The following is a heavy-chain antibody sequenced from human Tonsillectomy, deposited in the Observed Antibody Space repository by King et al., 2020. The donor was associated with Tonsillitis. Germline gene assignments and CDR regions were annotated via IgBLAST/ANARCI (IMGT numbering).Heavy chain of an antibody. J-gene: IGHJ5*02. CDR3: ARGNWVLRFLEWPNWFDP. CDR2: ISYSGST. CDR1: GGSISSGGYH. Sequence: QLQESGPGLVKPSQTLSLTCTVSGGSISSGGYHWTWIRQHPGKGLEWIGYISYSGSTYYNPSLKSRVTISADTSKNQFSLKLRSVTAADTAVYYCARGNWVLRFLEWPNWFDPWGQGTLVTVSS. D-gene: IGHD3-3*01. V-gene: IGHV4-31*03.